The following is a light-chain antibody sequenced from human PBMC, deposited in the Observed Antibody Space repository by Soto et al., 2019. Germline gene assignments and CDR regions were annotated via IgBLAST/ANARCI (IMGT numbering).Light chain of an antibody. V-gene: IGKV1-39*01. J-gene: IGKJ2*01. Sequence: DIQMTQSPSSLSASVGDRVTITCRASQSISSYLNWYQQKPGKAPKLLIYAASSLQSGVPSRFSGSGSGTYFTLTISSLQNEDFATYYCQQSYSTPRMYTFCQGTKLEIK. CDR2: AAS. CDR1: QSISSY. CDR3: QQSYSTPRMYT.